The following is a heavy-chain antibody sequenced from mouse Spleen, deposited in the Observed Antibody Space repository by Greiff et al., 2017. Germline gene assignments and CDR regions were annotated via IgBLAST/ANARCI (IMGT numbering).Heavy chain of an antibody. CDR2: ISNGGGST. D-gene: IGHD2-1*01. Sequence: EVKLVESGGGLVQPGGSLKLSCAASGFTFSSYTMSWVRQTPEKRLEWVAYISNGGGSTYYPDTVKGRFTISRDNAKNTLYLQMSSLKSEDTAMYYCARQGIYYGLDYWGQGTTLTVSS. J-gene: IGHJ2*01. CDR1: GFTFSSYT. V-gene: IGHV5-12-2*01. CDR3: ARQGIYYGLDY.